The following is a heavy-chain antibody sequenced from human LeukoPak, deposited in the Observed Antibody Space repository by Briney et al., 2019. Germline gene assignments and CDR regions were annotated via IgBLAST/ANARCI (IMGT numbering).Heavy chain of an antibody. V-gene: IGHV4-4*07. CDR2: IYTSGST. D-gene: IGHD3-3*01. CDR1: GGSISSYY. J-gene: IGHJ6*03. Sequence: PSETLSLTCTVSGGSISSYYWSWIRQPAGKGLEWIGRIYTSGSTNYNPSLKSRVTMSVDTSKNQFSLKLSSVTAADTAVYYCARGPYYDFWSGYSNNSYYYYIDVWGKGTTVTVSS. CDR3: ARGPYYDFWSGYSNNSYYYYIDV.